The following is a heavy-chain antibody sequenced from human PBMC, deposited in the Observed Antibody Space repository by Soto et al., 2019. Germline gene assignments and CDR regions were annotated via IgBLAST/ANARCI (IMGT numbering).Heavy chain of an antibody. D-gene: IGHD5-12*01. CDR3: AKDRGYSGYDSLDY. V-gene: IGHV3-23*01. CDR1: GLTFSTYA. Sequence: LRLSCAASGLTFSTYAMSWVRQAPGKGLEWVSGIGLGNDDTAYADSAKGRFIISRDNSKYTPSLQLNGLRAEDTAVYYCAKDRGYSGYDSLDYWGQGTLVTVSS. J-gene: IGHJ4*02. CDR2: IGLGNDDT.